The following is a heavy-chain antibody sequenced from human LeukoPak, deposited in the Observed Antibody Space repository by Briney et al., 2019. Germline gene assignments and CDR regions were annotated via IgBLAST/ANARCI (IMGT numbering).Heavy chain of an antibody. V-gene: IGHV3-53*01. CDR3: ARVADTHIFDY. CDR2: IYRGTTT. CDR1: GITVSSNY. Sequence: PGGSLRLSCEASGITVSSNYMSWVRQAPGKGLEWVSVIYRGTTTDYADSVKGRFTISRDNSRNTLYLLMNSLRAEDTALYYCARVADTHIFDYWGQGTLVTVSS. D-gene: IGHD2-21*01. J-gene: IGHJ4*02.